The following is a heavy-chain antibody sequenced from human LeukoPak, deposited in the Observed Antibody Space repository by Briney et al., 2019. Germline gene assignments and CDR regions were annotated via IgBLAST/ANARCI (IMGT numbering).Heavy chain of an antibody. CDR2: INPNSGGT. V-gene: IGHV1-2*02. CDR3: ARDCSSTSCYN. CDR1: GYTFIGYY. Sequence: ASVKVSCKASGYTFIGYYMHWVRQAPGQGLEWMGWINPNSGGTDYVQKFQGRVTMTRDTSISTAYMELSSLRSDDTAIYFCARDCSSTSCYNWGQGTLVTVSP. D-gene: IGHD2-2*02. J-gene: IGHJ4*02.